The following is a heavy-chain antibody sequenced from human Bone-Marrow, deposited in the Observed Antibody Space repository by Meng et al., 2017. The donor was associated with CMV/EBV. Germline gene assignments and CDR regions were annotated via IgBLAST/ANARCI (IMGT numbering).Heavy chain of an antibody. V-gene: IGHV3-21*06. J-gene: IGHJ4*02. CDR3: ARLVGATD. CDR1: GFTFSRYS. D-gene: IGHD1-26*01. CDR2: ISSTSSYI. Sequence: EVQLVGSGGGLVKPGGSLRLSCAASGFTFSRYSMNWVRQAPGKGLEWVSSISSTSSYIYYADSVKGRFTMSRDNAKNLLYLQMSSLRAEDTAVYYCARLVGATDWGQGTLVTVSS.